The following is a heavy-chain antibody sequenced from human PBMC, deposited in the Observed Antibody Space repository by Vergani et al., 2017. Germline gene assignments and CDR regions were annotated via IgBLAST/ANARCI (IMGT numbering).Heavy chain of an antibody. CDR1: GGSFSGYY. CDR2: INHSGST. V-gene: IGHV4-34*01. D-gene: IGHD3-10*01. Sequence: QVQLQQWGAGLLKPSETLSLTCAVYGGSFSGYYWSWIRQPPGKGLEWIGEINHSGSTNYNPSLKSRVTISVDKSKNQFSLKLSSVTAADTAVYYCARIPRSSGNYYGSGSYRAGQAFDIWGQGTMVTVSS. J-gene: IGHJ3*02. CDR3: ARIPRSSGNYYGSGSYRAGQAFDI.